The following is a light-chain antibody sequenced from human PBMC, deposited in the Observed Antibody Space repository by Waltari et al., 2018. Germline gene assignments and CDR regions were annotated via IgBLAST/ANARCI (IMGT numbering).Light chain of an antibody. CDR3: QQYEDWPRHS. Sequence: EILVTQSPATLSVSPGERLPLSCRASQNVGTSLAWYQQKPGQTPRLLIFGAYSRASGVPARFSGSGSGTDFTLAISSLQSEDFAVYYCQQYEDWPRHSFGGGTKVQIE. CDR2: GAY. J-gene: IGKJ4*01. V-gene: IGKV3-15*01. CDR1: QNVGTS.